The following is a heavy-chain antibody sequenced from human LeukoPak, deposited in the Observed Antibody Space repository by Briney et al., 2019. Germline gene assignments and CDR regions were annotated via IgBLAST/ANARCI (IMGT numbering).Heavy chain of an antibody. CDR1: GYTFAGYY. V-gene: IGHV1-2*02. D-gene: IGHD3-22*01. CDR2: INPNSGGT. CDR3: AKEVHYYDSSDYFPLGY. J-gene: IGHJ4*02. Sequence: EASVKVSCKASGYTFAGYYMHWVRQAPGQGLEWMGWINPNSGGTNYAQKFQGRVTMTRDTSISTAYMELSRLRSDDTAVYYCAKEVHYYDSSDYFPLGYWGQGTLITVSS.